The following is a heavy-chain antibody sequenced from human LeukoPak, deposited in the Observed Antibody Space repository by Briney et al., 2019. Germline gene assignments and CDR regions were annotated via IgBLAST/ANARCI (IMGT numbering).Heavy chain of an antibody. CDR3: ARVMWQQLPEY. CDR2: ISAYNGNT. V-gene: IGHV1-18*01. CDR1: GYTFTDYG. D-gene: IGHD6-13*01. J-gene: IGHJ4*02. Sequence: GASVKVSCKTSGYTFTDYGISWVRQAPGQGLEWMGWISAYNGNTNYAQKLQGRVTMTTDTSTRTAYMELRSLRSDDTAVYYCARVMWQQLPEYWGQGTLVTVSS.